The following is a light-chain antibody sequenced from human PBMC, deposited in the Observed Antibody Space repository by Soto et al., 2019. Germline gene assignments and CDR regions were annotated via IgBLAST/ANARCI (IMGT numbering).Light chain of an antibody. J-gene: IGKJ4*01. Sequence: EIVMTQSPATLSVSPGERATLSCRASQSVSSNLAWYHQKPGQAPRLIIYDASTRATGIPARLSGSGSGTEFSLTTSSQQSEDFAVYYCQQYNDGLTFGGGAKVEIK. CDR1: QSVSSN. V-gene: IGKV3-15*01. CDR2: DAS. CDR3: QQYNDGLT.